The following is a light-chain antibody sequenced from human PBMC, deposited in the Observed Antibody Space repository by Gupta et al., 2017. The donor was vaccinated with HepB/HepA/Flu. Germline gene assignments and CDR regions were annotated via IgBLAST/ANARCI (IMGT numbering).Light chain of an antibody. CDR2: NVS. CDR1: QSLVNSDGNTY. V-gene: IGKV2-30*01. Sequence: DVVMTQSPLSLPVTLGQPAPISCRSSQSLVNSDGNTYLNWFQQRPDQSPRLLTYNVSKRSSRVPNRFSGRGSGTDFTLKISRVEAEDVGVYYCMQGTHWLPWTFGQGTKVEIK. J-gene: IGKJ1*01. CDR3: MQGTHWLPWT.